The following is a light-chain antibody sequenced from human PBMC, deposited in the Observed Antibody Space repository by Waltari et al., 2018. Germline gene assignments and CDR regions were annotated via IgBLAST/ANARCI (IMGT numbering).Light chain of an antibody. CDR2: DAS. V-gene: IGKV3-20*01. CDR1: QSITSNY. J-gene: IGKJ2*01. Sequence: EIVLTQSPGTLSLSPGERATLSCRASQSITSNYLAWYQQRPGQAPRLLIYDASTRATGSPDRFSGSGSGTDFTLTISRLEPEDFAVYYCQQCGRSLYTFGQGTTLEIK. CDR3: QQCGRSLYT.